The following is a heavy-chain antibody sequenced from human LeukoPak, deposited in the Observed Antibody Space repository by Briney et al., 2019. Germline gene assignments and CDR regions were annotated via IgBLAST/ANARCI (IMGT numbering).Heavy chain of an antibody. V-gene: IGHV3-30*04. CDR3: AGRYYDILTGGREGFDY. Sequence: GGSLRLSCAASGFTFSSYAMHWVRQAPGKGLEWVAVISYDGSNKYYADFVKGRFTISRDNSKNTLSLQMNSLRAEDTAVYYCAGRYYDILTGGREGFDYWGQGTLVTVSS. CDR1: GFTFSSYA. D-gene: IGHD3-9*01. CDR2: ISYDGSNK. J-gene: IGHJ4*02.